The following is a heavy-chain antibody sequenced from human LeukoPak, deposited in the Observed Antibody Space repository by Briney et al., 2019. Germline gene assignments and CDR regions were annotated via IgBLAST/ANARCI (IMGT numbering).Heavy chain of an antibody. J-gene: IGHJ6*02. V-gene: IGHV4-59*01. D-gene: IGHD4-17*01. CDR1: AGSISSYY. CDR3: ARADYGDYGGLGYGMDV. Sequence: PSQTLSLTCTVSAGSISSYYWSWIRQPPGKGLQWIGYIYYSGSTNYNPSLKSRVTISVDTSKNQFSLKLSSVTAADTAVYYCARADYGDYGGLGYGMDVWGQGTTVTVSS. CDR2: IYYSGST.